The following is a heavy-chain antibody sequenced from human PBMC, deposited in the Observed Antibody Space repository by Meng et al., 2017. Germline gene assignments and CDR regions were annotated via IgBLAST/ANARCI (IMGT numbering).Heavy chain of an antibody. Sequence: CAVYGGSFSGYYWSWIRQLPGKGREWIGEINHSGSTNYNPSLKSRVTISVDTSKNQFSLKLSSMTAADTAVYYCARGVGYITMVRGVIITAGYFDYWGQGTLVTVSS. D-gene: IGHD3-10*01. V-gene: IGHV4-34*01. CDR3: ARGVGYITMVRGVIITAGYFDY. J-gene: IGHJ4*02. CDR2: INHSGST. CDR1: GGSFSGYY.